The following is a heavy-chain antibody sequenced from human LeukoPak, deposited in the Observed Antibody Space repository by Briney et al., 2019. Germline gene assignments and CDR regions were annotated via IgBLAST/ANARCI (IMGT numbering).Heavy chain of an antibody. CDR1: GGSISSSSYY. J-gene: IGHJ3*02. Sequence: SETLSLTCTVSGGSISSSSYYWGWIRQPPGKGLEWIGSIYCSGSTYYNPSLKSRVTISVDTSKNQFSLKLSSVTAADTAVYYCVRSYSSGWYEAFDIWGQGTMVTVSS. CDR2: IYCSGST. D-gene: IGHD6-19*01. V-gene: IGHV4-39*01. CDR3: VRSYSSGWYEAFDI.